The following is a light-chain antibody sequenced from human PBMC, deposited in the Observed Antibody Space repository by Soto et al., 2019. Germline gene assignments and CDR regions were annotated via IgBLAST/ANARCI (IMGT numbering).Light chain of an antibody. CDR1: LSVSSY. CDR3: QQYNNWPAGR. CDR2: GAS. Sequence: ERVTTQSPATLSVSPGERATLSCRASLSVSSYLAWYHQKPGQAPRLLIYGASTRATGVPARFSGSGSGTEFTLTISSLQSEDFAIYYCQQYNNWPAGRVGQGTKVDIK. V-gene: IGKV3-15*01. J-gene: IGKJ1*01.